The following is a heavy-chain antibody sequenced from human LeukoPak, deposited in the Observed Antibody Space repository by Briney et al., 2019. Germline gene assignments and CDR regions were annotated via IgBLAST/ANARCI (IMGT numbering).Heavy chain of an antibody. Sequence: ASXXVSCKVSGYTLTELSMHWVRQAPGKGLEWMGGFDPEDGETIYAQKFQGRVTMTEDTSTDTAYMELSSLRSEDTAVYYCATDSGGYSSGWYSNDYWGQGTLVTVSS. V-gene: IGHV1-24*01. CDR2: FDPEDGET. CDR1: GYTLTELS. CDR3: ATDSGGYSSGWYSNDY. D-gene: IGHD6-19*01. J-gene: IGHJ4*02.